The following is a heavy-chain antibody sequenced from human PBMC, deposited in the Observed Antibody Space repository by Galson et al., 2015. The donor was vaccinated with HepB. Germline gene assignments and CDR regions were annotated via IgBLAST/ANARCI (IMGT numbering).Heavy chain of an antibody. CDR1: GYTFTTYG. J-gene: IGHJ4*02. CDR3: ATSEPIVVLPASAGGR. Sequence: SVKVSCKASGYTFTTYGISWVRQAPGQGPEWMGWISPYTGNTNYAPTFRERVTMTTDTSTNTAYMELRSLTSDDTAVYYCATSEPIVVLPASAGGRWGPGTLVTVSS. CDR2: ISPYTGNT. D-gene: IGHD6-25*01. V-gene: IGHV1-18*01.